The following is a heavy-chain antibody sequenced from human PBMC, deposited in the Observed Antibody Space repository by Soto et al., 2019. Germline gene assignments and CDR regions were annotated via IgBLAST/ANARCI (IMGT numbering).Heavy chain of an antibody. D-gene: IGHD3-3*01. V-gene: IGHV4-4*07. Sequence: QVQLQESGPGLVKSSETLSLTCTVSGGSIRSYYWSWIRQAAGKGLEWLGRIYPSGSTDYNPSLKSRVTMAVDTSKSQFSLKLRSVTAADTAVDDCSSGSYGVVSEYWGQGTLVTVSS. CDR2: IYPSGST. CDR1: GGSIRSYY. CDR3: SSGSYGVVSEY. J-gene: IGHJ4*02.